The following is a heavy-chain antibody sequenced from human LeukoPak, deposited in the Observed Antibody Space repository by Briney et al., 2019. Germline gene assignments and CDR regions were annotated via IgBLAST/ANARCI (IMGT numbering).Heavy chain of an antibody. CDR2: IYYSGST. Sequence: PSETLSLTCTVSGGSISSYYWSWIRQPPGKGLEWIGYIYYSGSTNYNPSLKSRVTISVDTSKNQFSLKLSSVTAADTAVYYCASGGSSSWRGPYYYYYYMDVWGKGTTVTVSS. CDR3: ASGGSSSWRGPYYYYYYMDV. CDR1: GGSISSYY. V-gene: IGHV4-59*08. J-gene: IGHJ6*03. D-gene: IGHD6-13*01.